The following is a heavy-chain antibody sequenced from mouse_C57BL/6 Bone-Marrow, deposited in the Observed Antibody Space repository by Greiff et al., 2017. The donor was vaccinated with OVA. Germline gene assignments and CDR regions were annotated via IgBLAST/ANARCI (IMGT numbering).Heavy chain of an antibody. J-gene: IGHJ2*01. D-gene: IGHD1-1*01. CDR1: GYTFTDYE. V-gene: IGHV1-15*01. Sequence: QVQLKQSGAELVRPGASVTLSCKASGYTFTDYEMHWVKQTPVHGLEWIGAIDPETGGTAYNQKFKGKAILTADKSSSTAYMELRSLTSEDSAVYYCTRCYYYGRFDYWGQGTTLTVSS. CDR2: IDPETGGT. CDR3: TRCYYYGRFDY.